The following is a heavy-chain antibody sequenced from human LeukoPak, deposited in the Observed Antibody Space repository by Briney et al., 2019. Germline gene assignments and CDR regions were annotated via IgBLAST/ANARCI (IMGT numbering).Heavy chain of an antibody. CDR2: ISSSSSTI. CDR1: GFTFSSYS. V-gene: IGHV3-48*01. D-gene: IGHD2-2*03. Sequence: HPGGSLRLSCAASGFTFSSYSMNWVRQAPGKGLEWVSYISSSSSTIYYADSVKGRFTISRDNAKNSLYLQMNSLRAEDTAVYYCARDLGLDGDWGQGTLVTVSS. J-gene: IGHJ4*02. CDR3: ARDLGLDGD.